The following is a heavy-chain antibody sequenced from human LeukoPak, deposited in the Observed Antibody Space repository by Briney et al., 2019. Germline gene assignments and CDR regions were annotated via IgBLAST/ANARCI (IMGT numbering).Heavy chain of an antibody. CDR3: ATGVRGLVPYYFDF. J-gene: IGHJ4*02. D-gene: IGHD3-10*02. V-gene: IGHV4-59*01. CDR1: GGSISSYY. Sequence: KASETLSLTCAVSGGSISSYYWNWIRQPPGKGLEWIGYIYYSGSTNYNPSLKSRVTISIDTSKNQLSLQLRSVTAADTAVYYCATGVRGLVPYYFDFWGQGTLVTVSS. CDR2: IYYSGST.